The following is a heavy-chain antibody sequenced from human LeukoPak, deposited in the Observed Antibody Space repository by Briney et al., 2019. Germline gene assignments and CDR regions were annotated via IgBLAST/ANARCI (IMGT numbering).Heavy chain of an antibody. Sequence: GGSLRLSCASSGFTFSTYAMSWVRQIPGKGLEWVSAISGSDDGTYYADSVKGRFTISRDNSRNTLYLQMNTLRAEDTAVYFCAKSPVSSCRGSFCYPFDYWGQGNLVTVSS. CDR1: GFTFSTYA. CDR3: AKSPVSSCRGSFCYPFDY. V-gene: IGHV3-23*01. J-gene: IGHJ4*02. D-gene: IGHD2-15*01. CDR2: ISGSDDGT.